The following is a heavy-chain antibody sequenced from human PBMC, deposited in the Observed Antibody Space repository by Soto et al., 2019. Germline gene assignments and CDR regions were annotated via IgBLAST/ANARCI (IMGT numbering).Heavy chain of an antibody. D-gene: IGHD3-22*01. Sequence: PGGSLRLSCAASGFTFSSYVMHWVRQSPGKGLEWVAVISYDGSNKYYADSVKGRFTISRDNSKNTLYLQMNSLRAEDTAVYYCAKDNYDSSGYYYVCAVYYYGMDVWGQGTTVTVSS. CDR2: ISYDGSNK. J-gene: IGHJ6*02. CDR3: AKDNYDSSGYYYVCAVYYYGMDV. V-gene: IGHV3-30*18. CDR1: GFTFSSYV.